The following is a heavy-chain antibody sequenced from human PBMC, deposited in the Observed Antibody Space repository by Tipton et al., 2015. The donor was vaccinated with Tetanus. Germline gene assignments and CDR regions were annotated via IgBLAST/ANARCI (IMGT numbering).Heavy chain of an antibody. CDR2: MNPNSGNT. Sequence: QSGAEVKKPGASVKVSCKASGYTFTSYDINWVRQATGQGLEWMGWMNPNSGNTGYAQKFQGRATMTRNTSISTAYMELSSLRSEDTAVYYCARGRSSSWYNWFWFGPWGQGTLVTVSS. D-gene: IGHD6-13*01. CDR3: ARGRSSSWYNWFWFGP. CDR1: GYTFTSYD. J-gene: IGHJ5*02. V-gene: IGHV1-8*01.